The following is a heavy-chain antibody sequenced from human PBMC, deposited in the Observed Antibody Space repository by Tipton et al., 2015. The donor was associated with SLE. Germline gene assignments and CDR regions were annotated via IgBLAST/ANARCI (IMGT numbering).Heavy chain of an antibody. CDR2: INHSGST. Sequence: LRLSCAASGFTFSSYSMNWVRQAPGKGLEWIGNINHSGSTNYNPSLKSRVTISEDTSHNQFSLKLSSVTAADTAVYYCARSRGYSYGDGWIDPCGQGTLVTVSS. D-gene: IGHD5-18*01. CDR3: ARSRGYSYGDGWIDP. CDR1: GFTFSSYS. V-gene: IGHV4-34*01. J-gene: IGHJ5*02.